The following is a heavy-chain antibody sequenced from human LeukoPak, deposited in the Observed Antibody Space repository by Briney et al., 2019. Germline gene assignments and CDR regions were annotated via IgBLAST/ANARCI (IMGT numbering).Heavy chain of an antibody. CDR3: ARNLGLGYCTTTSCSVDF. CDR2: ISYDERNK. J-gene: IGHJ4*02. V-gene: IGHV3-30*03. D-gene: IGHD2-2*03. CDR1: GFTFSDYA. Sequence: GGSLRLSCSASGFTFSDYAMHWVRRAPGKGLEWVAVISYDERNKYYGDSVRGRFTVSRDNSRNTLFLQMNSLRREDTAVYYCARNLGLGYCTTTSCSVDFRGQGTLVSVSS.